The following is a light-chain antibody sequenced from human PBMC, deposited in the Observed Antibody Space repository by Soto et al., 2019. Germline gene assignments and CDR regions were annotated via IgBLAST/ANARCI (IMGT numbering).Light chain of an antibody. J-gene: IGKJ2*01. Sequence: EIVLTQSPGTLSLSPGERATLSCRASQSVSSSYLAWYQQRPGQAPRLLIYGASSRATGIPDRFSGSGSGTDFTLTISRLELEDFAVYYCQKYGTSPPYIFGQGTKLEIK. CDR1: QSVSSSY. V-gene: IGKV3-20*01. CDR3: QKYGTSPPYI. CDR2: GAS.